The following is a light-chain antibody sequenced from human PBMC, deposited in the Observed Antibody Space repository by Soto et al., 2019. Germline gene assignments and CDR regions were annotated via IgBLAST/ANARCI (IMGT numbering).Light chain of an antibody. CDR2: GAS. J-gene: IGKJ4*01. CDR1: QSVSSN. Sequence: EIVMTQSPATLSVSPGERATLSCRASQSVSSNLAWYQQKPGQAPRLLIYGASTRATVIPARFSGSGSGTEFTLTISSLQSEDFAVYYCQQYNNWPLFGGGTTVEIK. CDR3: QQYNNWPL. V-gene: IGKV3-15*01.